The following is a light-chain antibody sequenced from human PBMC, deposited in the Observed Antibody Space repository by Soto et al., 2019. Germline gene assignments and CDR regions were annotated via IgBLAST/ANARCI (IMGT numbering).Light chain of an antibody. V-gene: IGKV3-20*01. Sequence: EIVMAQSPATLSLSPGERAPLSRKASQSVSSSYLAWYQHKPGQAPRLLISGTSSRATGIPDRFSGSGAGTDFTLTISRLEPEDFAVYYCQQYGTTPWTFGQGTKVDIK. CDR3: QQYGTTPWT. CDR2: GTS. CDR1: QSVSSSY. J-gene: IGKJ1*01.